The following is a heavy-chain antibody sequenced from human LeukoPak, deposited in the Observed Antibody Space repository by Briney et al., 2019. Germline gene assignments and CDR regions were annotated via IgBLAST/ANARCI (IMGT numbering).Heavy chain of an antibody. CDR2: MSGNGGTT. CDR3: AKGRQGSGYDLES. Sequence: GGSLRLSCAASGFIFSSYAMSWVRQAPGQGLEWVSGMSGNGGTTYYADSVKGRFTISRDNSKKTLDLQMNSLRAEDTAVYYCAKGRQGSGYDLESWGQGSLVTVSS. V-gene: IGHV3-23*01. J-gene: IGHJ5*02. D-gene: IGHD5-12*01. CDR1: GFIFSSYA.